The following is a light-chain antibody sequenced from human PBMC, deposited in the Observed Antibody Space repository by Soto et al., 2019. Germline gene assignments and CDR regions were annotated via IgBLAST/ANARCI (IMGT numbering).Light chain of an antibody. V-gene: IGKV3-11*01. CDR2: DAS. J-gene: IGKJ1*01. CDR1: QSVSRY. CDR3: QKRSNWPPWT. Sequence: EIVLTQSPAPLSFSPGARATLSCRASQSVSRYLAWYQQKPGQAPRLLIYDASNRATGIPARFSGRGSGTDFTLTISSLEPEDFAVYYCQKRSNWPPWTFGQGTKVEIK.